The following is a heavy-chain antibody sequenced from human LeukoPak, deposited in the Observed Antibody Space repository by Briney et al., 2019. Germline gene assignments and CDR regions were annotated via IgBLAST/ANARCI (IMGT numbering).Heavy chain of an antibody. CDR2: IRSKAYGRTI. Sequence: GGSLRLSCTASGFTFGDYTMNWVRQAPGKGLEWVGFIRSKAYGRTIEYAASVKGRFTISRDDSKSIAYLQLTSLKTEDTAVYYCTKRSCSGGSCYSTSWGQGTLVTVSS. J-gene: IGHJ5*02. CDR3: TKRSCSGGSCYSTS. V-gene: IGHV3-49*04. D-gene: IGHD2-15*01. CDR1: GFTFGDYT.